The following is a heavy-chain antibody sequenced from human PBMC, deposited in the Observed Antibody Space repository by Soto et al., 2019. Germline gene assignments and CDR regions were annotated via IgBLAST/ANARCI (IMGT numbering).Heavy chain of an antibody. Sequence: QVQLVQSGAEVKKPGSSVKVSCKASGGTFSRYTFTWVRQAPGQGLEWMGRIIPILDIPNYAQNYQGRDTITWDKCTVTAYMELSSVTFDDTAGYYCSSHFTGVLVLGASPPGGDNYGWDVWGQGTTVTVSS. CDR1: GGTFSRYT. V-gene: IGHV1-69*02. CDR3: SSHFTGVLVLGASPPGGDNYGWDV. CDR2: IIPILDIP. D-gene: IGHD2-15*01. J-gene: IGHJ6*02.